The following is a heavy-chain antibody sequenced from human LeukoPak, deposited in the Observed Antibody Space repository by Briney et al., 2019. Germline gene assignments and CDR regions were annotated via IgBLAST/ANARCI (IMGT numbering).Heavy chain of an antibody. J-gene: IGHJ3*02. CDR3: ARDLDYDSSPSDAFDI. CDR1: GGSITNYF. V-gene: IGHV4-59*01. Sequence: SETLSLTCTVSGGSITNYFWSWIRQPPGKGLEWIGFIGFIYYSGGPDYNPSLKSRVTISVDTSRDQFSLRLSSVTAADTALYYCARDLDYDSSPSDAFDIWGQGTMVTVSS. CDR2: IGFIYYSGGP. D-gene: IGHD3-22*01.